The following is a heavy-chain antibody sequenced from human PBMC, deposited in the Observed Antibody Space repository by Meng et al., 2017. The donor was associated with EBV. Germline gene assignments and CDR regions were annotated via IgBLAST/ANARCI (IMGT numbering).Heavy chain of an antibody. CDR3: ARSGATIFGVVIPTYYFDY. CDR2: INAGNGNT. D-gene: IGHD3-3*01. V-gene: IGHV1-3*01. Sequence: GRGLKSAWSVLNVSRKSFEYPFTSYAMHWVRQAPGQRLEWMGWINAGNGNTKYSQKFQGRVTITRDTSASTAYMELSSLRSEDTAVYYCARSGATIFGVVIPTYYFDYWGQGTLVTVSS. J-gene: IGHJ4*02. CDR1: EYPFTSYA.